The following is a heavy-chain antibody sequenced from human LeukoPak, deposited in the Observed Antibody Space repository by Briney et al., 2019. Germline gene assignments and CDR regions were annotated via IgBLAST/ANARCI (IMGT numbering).Heavy chain of an antibody. CDR3: ARQSFGYFDY. CDR2: IYYSGST. V-gene: IGHV4-59*08. Sequence: PETLSLTCTVSGGSISSYYWSWIRQPPGKGLEWIGYIYYSGSTNYNPSLKSRVTISVDTSKNQFSLKLSSVTAADTAVYYCARQSFGYFDYWGQGTLVTVSS. D-gene: IGHD3-10*01. CDR1: GGSISSYY. J-gene: IGHJ4*02.